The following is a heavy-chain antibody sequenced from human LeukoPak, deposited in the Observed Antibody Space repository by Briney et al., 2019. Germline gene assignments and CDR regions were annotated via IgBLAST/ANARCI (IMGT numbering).Heavy chain of an antibody. CDR1: GGSFSGYY. Sequence: KPSETLSLTCAVYGGSFSGYYWSWIRQPPGKGLEWIGEINHSGSTNYNPSLKSRVTISVDTSKNQFSLKLSSVTAADTAVYYCARGYYYGSGSYRPGAEFDYWGQGTLVTVSS. V-gene: IGHV4-34*01. CDR2: INHSGST. CDR3: ARGYYYGSGSYRPGAEFDY. J-gene: IGHJ4*02. D-gene: IGHD3-10*01.